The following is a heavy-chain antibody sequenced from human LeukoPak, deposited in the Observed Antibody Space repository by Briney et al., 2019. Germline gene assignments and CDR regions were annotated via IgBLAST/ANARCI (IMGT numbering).Heavy chain of an antibody. CDR2: TYYRSKWYN. Sequence: PSQTLSLTCAISGDSVSSNSAAWNWIRQSPSRGLEWLGRTYYRSKWYNDYAVSVKSRITINPDTSKNQFSLQLNSVTPEDTAVYYCARGRITMIVVPSDWGAFDIWGQGTMVTVSS. CDR1: GDSVSSNSAA. CDR3: ARGRITMIVVPSDWGAFDI. D-gene: IGHD3-22*01. V-gene: IGHV6-1*01. J-gene: IGHJ3*02.